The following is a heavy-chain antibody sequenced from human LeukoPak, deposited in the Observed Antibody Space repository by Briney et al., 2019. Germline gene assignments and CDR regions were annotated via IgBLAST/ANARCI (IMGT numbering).Heavy chain of an antibody. J-gene: IGHJ4*02. V-gene: IGHV3-33*01. CDR2: IWYDGSNK. CDR3: ASDFSAAMSDLDY. D-gene: IGHD2-2*01. CDR1: GFTFNRYA. Sequence: GGPLRLSCAASGFTFNRYAMHWVRQAPGKGLEWVAVIWYDGSNKYYADSVKGRFTISRDNPKNTLYLQMNSLRAEDTAVYYCASDFSAAMSDLDYWGQGTLVTVSS.